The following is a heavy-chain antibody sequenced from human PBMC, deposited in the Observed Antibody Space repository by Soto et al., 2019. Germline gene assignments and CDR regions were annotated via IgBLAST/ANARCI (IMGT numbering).Heavy chain of an antibody. CDR1: GFTFDDYA. J-gene: IGHJ4*02. Sequence: EVQVVESGGGLVQSGRSLRLSCATSGFTFDDYAMHWVRQVPGKGLEWVSGISWNSDTIGYADSVKGRFITSRDNAKNSLYLQMNSLRAEDTALYYCAKDCSGTNCFSHWGQGTLVTVSS. D-gene: IGHD2-15*01. V-gene: IGHV3-9*01. CDR2: ISWNSDTI. CDR3: AKDCSGTNCFSH.